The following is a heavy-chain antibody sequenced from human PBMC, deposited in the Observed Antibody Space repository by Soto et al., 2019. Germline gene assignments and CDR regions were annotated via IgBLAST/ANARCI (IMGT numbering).Heavy chain of an antibody. J-gene: IGHJ3*02. CDR3: ASPKSDWRGYAYDAFDI. V-gene: IGHV3-74*01. D-gene: IGHD5-12*01. Sequence: EVQLVESGGGLVQPGGSLRLSCAASGFTFSSYWMHWVRQAPGKGLVWVSRINSDGSSTSYADSVKGRFTISRDNAKNTLYLQMNSLRAEDTAVYYCASPKSDWRGYAYDAFDIWGQGTMVTVSS. CDR2: INSDGSST. CDR1: GFTFSSYW.